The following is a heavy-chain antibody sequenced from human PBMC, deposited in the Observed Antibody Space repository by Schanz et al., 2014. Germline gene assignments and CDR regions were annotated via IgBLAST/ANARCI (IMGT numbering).Heavy chain of an antibody. J-gene: IGHJ4*02. CDR3: AKTLGGAGLTLYFDH. CDR1: GFTFSTSA. Sequence: EVQLVESGGGLVEPGGSLRLSCAASGFTFSTSAMSGVRQAPGKGLEWVSSLGGSTGGIYYADSVRGRFTISRDNFKNRLYLQMNSLRLEDTAIYYCAKTLGGAGLTLYFDHWGQGSLVTVSS. D-gene: IGHD3-10*01. CDR2: LGGSTGGI. V-gene: IGHV3-23*04.